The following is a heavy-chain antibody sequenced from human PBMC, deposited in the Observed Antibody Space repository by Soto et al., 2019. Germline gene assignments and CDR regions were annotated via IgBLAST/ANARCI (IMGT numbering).Heavy chain of an antibody. V-gene: IGHV1-2*04. CDR1: GYTFTGYY. D-gene: IGHD2-8*01. CDR3: ARAPYCTNGVCYSNWFDP. J-gene: IGHJ5*02. Sequence: ASVKVSCKASGYTFTGYYMHWVRQAPGQGLEWMGWINPNSGGTNYAQKFQGWVTMTRDTSISTAYMELSRLRSDDTAVYYCARAPYCTNGVCYSNWFDPWGQGTLVTVSS. CDR2: INPNSGGT.